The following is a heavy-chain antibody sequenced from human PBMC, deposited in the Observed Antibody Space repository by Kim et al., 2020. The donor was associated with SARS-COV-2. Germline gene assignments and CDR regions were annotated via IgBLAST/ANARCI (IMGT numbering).Heavy chain of an antibody. J-gene: IGHJ4*02. D-gene: IGHD2-2*01. V-gene: IGHV3-15*01. CDR3: TIGYCSSTSCYN. Sequence: AYAAPVKGRFTISRDDSKTTLYLQMNSLKTEDTAVYYCTIGYCSSTSCYNWGQGTLVTVSS.